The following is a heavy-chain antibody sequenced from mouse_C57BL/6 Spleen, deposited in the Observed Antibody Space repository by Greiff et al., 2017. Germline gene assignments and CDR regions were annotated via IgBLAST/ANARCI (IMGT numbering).Heavy chain of an antibody. CDR1: GFSLTSYG. CDR2: IWGVGST. D-gene: IGHD1-3*01. CDR3: ASDSGGAMDY. V-gene: IGHV2-6*01. Sequence: VKVEESGPGLVAPSQSLSITCTVSGFSLTSYGVDWVRQSPGKGLEWLGVIWGVGSTNYNSALKSRLSISKDNSKSQVFLKMNSLQTDDTAMYYCASDSGGAMDYWGQGTSVTVSS. J-gene: IGHJ4*01.